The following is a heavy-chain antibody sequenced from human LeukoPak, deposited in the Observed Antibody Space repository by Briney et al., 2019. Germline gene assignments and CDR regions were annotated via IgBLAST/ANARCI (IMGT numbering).Heavy chain of an antibody. Sequence: GGSLRLSCAASGFTFSSYSMNWVRQAPGKGLEWVSTLSTIGGITYYADSVKGRFTISRDNSKNTLYLQMNSLRAEDTAVYYCAKDLIEYQEGAEYFQHWGQGTLVTVSS. CDR1: GFTFSSYS. D-gene: IGHD2-2*01. J-gene: IGHJ1*01. CDR2: LSTIGGIT. CDR3: AKDLIEYQEGAEYFQH. V-gene: IGHV3-23*01.